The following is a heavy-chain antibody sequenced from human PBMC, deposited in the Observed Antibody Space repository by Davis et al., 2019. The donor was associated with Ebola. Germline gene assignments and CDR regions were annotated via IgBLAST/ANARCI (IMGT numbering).Heavy chain of an antibody. CDR1: GGSISSGGYS. CDR2: ITGSGGNT. D-gene: IGHD3-16*02. J-gene: IGHJ6*02. Sequence: PSETLSLTCGVSGGSISSGGYSWSWVRQAPGKGLEWVSSITGSGGNTYYADSVKGQFTTSRDNSKNTLYLQMNSLRVEDTALYYCAKDRLSSQPSSFGMDVWGQGTTVTVS. V-gene: IGHV3-23*01. CDR3: AKDRLSSQPSSFGMDV.